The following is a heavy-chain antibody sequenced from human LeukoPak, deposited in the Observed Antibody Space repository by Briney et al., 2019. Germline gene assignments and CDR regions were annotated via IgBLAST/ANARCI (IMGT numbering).Heavy chain of an antibody. V-gene: IGHV3-30*01. J-gene: IGHJ5*02. D-gene: IGHD2-2*02. Sequence: WGSLRLSCAASGFTFSGYAMHWVRQAPGKGLEWVAVISYDGSNKYYADSVKGRFTISRDNSKNTLYLQMNSLRAEDTAVYYCAREGPATAIPEGGPLLFDPWGQGTLVTVSS. CDR1: GFTFSGYA. CDR2: ISYDGSNK. CDR3: AREGPATAIPEGGPLLFDP.